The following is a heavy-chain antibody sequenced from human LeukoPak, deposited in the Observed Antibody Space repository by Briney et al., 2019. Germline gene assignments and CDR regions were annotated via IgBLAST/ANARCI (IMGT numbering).Heavy chain of an antibody. J-gene: IGHJ4*02. D-gene: IGHD3-22*01. CDR3: SSESRY. CDR1: GFTFSNYA. CDR2: ITGSSDTI. V-gene: IGHV3-48*02. Sequence: HPGGSLRLSCAASGFTFSNYAMNWVRQAPGKGLEWVSWITGSSDTIFYADSVKGRFTISRDNAKNSLYLQMSSLRDEDTAMYYCSSESRYWGQGTLVIVSS.